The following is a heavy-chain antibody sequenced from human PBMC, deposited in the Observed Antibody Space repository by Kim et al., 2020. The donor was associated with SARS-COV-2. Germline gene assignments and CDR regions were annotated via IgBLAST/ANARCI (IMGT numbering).Heavy chain of an antibody. CDR3: ARRHSSLDLDV. V-gene: IGHV4-34*01. CDR2: VHHSGTT. D-gene: IGHD6-6*01. Sequence: SETLSLTCAVYGGSFSGYHWSWIRQSPGRGLEWIGEVHHSGTTDYNPSLESRLTMSVDTSKNQFSLRLTSVTVADTGIYYCARRHSSLDLDVWGKGTTV. CDR1: GGSFSGYH. J-gene: IGHJ6*03.